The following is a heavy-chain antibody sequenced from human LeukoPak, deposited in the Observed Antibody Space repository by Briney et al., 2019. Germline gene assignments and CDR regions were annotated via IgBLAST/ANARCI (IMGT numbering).Heavy chain of an antibody. D-gene: IGHD6-19*01. CDR3: ARTKTGYSSGWSGDLDY. V-gene: IGHV3-30*04. CDR1: GFTFSSYA. Sequence: GGSLRLPCAASGFTFSSYAIHWVRQAPGKGLEWVAVISYDGSNKYYADSVKGRFTISRDDSKHTLYLQMNSLRAEDTAVYYCARTKTGYSSGWSGDLDYWGQGTLVTVSS. J-gene: IGHJ4*02. CDR2: ISYDGSNK.